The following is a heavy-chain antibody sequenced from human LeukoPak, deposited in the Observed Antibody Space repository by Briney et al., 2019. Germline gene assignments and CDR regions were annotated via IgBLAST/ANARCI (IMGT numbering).Heavy chain of an antibody. J-gene: IGHJ3*02. CDR1: GFTFRSYA. Sequence: GGSLRLSCAASGFTFRSYAMHWVRQAPGKGLEWVAVISYDGSNKYYADSMKGRFTISRDNSKNTLYLQMNSLTAEDTAIYSCARPRLEYCSGGSCFDAFDIWGQGTMVTVSS. CDR2: ISYDGSNK. V-gene: IGHV3-30*04. CDR3: ARPRLEYCSGGSCFDAFDI. D-gene: IGHD2-15*01.